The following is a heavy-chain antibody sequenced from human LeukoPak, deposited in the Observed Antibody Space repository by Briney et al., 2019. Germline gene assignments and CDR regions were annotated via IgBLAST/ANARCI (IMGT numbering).Heavy chain of an antibody. V-gene: IGHV3-49*03. CDR3: TRGNWNPGY. CDR1: GFTFSDHP. J-gene: IGHJ4*02. D-gene: IGHD1-20*01. CDR2: IRGKHYDGTT. Sequence: PGRSLRLSRTASGFTFSDHPMTWFRQAPGRGLEWVGFIRGKHYDGTTEYAASVKGRFTISRDDSKSVAYLQMNSLKTEDTAVYYCTRGNWNPGYWGQGTLVTVCS.